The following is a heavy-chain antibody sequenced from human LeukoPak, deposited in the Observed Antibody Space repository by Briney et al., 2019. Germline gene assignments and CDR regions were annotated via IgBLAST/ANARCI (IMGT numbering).Heavy chain of an antibody. CDR2: ISVGGTTT. J-gene: IGHJ4*02. D-gene: IGHD6-13*01. CDR1: GFTFSNYA. Sequence: PGGSLRLSCVASGFTFSNYAKSWIRQAPGKGLEWVSSISVGGTTTYYADSVKGRFSISRDNSENTLYLQMNGLRADDTAVYSCAKSFTSSSSDYWGQGTLVTVSS. V-gene: IGHV3-23*01. CDR3: AKSFTSSSSDY.